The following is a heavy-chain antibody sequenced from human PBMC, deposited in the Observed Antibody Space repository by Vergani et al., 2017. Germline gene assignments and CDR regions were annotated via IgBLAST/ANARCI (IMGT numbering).Heavy chain of an antibody. V-gene: IGHV4-31*03. CDR2: IYYSGST. J-gene: IGHJ6*02. Sequence: QVQLQESGPGLVKPSQTLSLTCTVSGGSISSGGYYWSWIRQHPGKGLEWIGYIYYSGSTNYNPSLKSRVTISVDTSKNQFSLKLSSGTAADTAVYYCARATALVYAYYGMDVWGQGTTVTVSS. CDR3: ARATALVYAYYGMDV. CDR1: GGSISSGGYY. D-gene: IGHD1-14*01.